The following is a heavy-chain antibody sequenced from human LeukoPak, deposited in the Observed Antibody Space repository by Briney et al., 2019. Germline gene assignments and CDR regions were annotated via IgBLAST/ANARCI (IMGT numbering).Heavy chain of an antibody. CDR1: GFSFRSSA. CDR3: AAETYTDSCCWFDP. Sequence: SVKVSCKTSGFSFRSSAIQWVRQARGQRLEWIGWIVVGSGATSYAHYLQERLTITRDMSTGTAYLELSGLRSEDTGIYYCAAETYTDSCCWFDPWGQGTLVTVSS. CDR2: IVVGSGAT. V-gene: IGHV1-58*02. J-gene: IGHJ5*02. D-gene: IGHD3-16*01.